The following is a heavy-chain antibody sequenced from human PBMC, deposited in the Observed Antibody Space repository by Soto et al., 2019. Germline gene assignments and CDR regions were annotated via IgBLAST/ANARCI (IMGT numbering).Heavy chain of an antibody. V-gene: IGHV3-7*05. CDR1: GFPLSSYW. Sequence: EVQLVESGGGLVQPGGSLRLSCAASGFPLSSYWMSWVRQAPGKGLEWVANIKQDGSEKYYVDSVKGRFTISRDTAKSSLYLQLNSLRAEDTAVYYCAREYGSSYSPRYYGMDVWGQGTTVTVSS. CDR3: AREYGSSYSPRYYGMDV. J-gene: IGHJ6*02. CDR2: IKQDGSEK. D-gene: IGHD6-13*01.